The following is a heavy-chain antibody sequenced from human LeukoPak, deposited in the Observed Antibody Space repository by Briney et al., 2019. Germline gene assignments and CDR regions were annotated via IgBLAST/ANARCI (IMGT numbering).Heavy chain of an antibody. CDR1: GGSISSSSYY. CDR2: IYYSGST. V-gene: IGHV4-39*07. CDR3: ARVMVRGAYEGYYFDY. D-gene: IGHD3-10*01. Sequence: SETLSLTCTVSGGSISSSSYYWGWIRQPPGKGLEWIGSIYYSGSTYYNPSLKSRVTISVDTSKNQFSLKLSSVTAADTAVYYCARVMVRGAYEGYYFDYWGQGTLVTVSS. J-gene: IGHJ4*02.